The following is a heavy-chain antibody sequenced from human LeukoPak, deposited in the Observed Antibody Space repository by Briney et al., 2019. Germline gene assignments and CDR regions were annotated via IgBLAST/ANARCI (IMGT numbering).Heavy chain of an antibody. CDR2: IRSKAYGGTT. CDR3: TRSIAAAGKGNWFDP. J-gene: IGHJ5*02. V-gene: IGHV3-49*03. Sequence: GGSLRLSCTASGFTFGDYAMSWCRQALGKGLEWVGFIRSKAYGGTTEYAASVKGRFTISRDDSKSIAYLQMNSLKTEDTAVYYCTRSIAAAGKGNWFDPWGQGALLAVSS. D-gene: IGHD6-13*01. CDR1: GFTFGDYA.